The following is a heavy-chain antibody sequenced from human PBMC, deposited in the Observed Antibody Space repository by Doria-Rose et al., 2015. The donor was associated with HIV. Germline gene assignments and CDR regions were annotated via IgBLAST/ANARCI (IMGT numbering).Heavy chain of an antibody. CDR3: ARDWYSSSWYYFDY. J-gene: IGHJ4*02. Sequence: SYGMDWVRQAPGKGLEWVSYISSSGSTIYYADSVKGRFTISRDNAKNSLYLQMNSLRAEDTAVYYCARDWYSSSWYYFDYWGQGTLVTVSS. CDR2: ISSSGSTI. D-gene: IGHD6-13*01. CDR1: SYG. V-gene: IGHV3-48*03.